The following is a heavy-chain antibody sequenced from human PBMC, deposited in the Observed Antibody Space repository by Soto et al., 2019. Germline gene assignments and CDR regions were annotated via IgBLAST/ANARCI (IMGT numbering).Heavy chain of an antibody. V-gene: IGHV5-10-1*01. D-gene: IGHD3-9*01. J-gene: IGHJ4*02. CDR1: GYSFTSYW. CDR3: AINDILTGYYKGPTDY. Sequence: GESLKISCKGSGYSFTSYWISWVRQMPGKGLEWMGRIDPSDSYTNYSPSFQGHVTISADKSISTAYLQWSSLKASDTAMYYCAINDILTGYYKGPTDYWGQGTLVTVS. CDR2: IDPSDSYT.